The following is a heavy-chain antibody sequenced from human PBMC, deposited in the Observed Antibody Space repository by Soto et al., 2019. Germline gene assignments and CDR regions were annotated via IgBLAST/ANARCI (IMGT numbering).Heavy chain of an antibody. CDR3: TRLARIGKQLWLPFDA. D-gene: IGHD3-22*01. Sequence: ASVKVSCKASGYTFRDYDINWVRQASGQGLEWMGWMNPNSGNTAYAQKFQGRVTMTGDTTTNTAYMELSSLTSADTAVYYCTRLARIGKQLWLPFDAWAQGTLATVAS. V-gene: IGHV1-8*01. CDR2: MNPNSGNT. J-gene: IGHJ4*02. CDR1: GYTFRDYD.